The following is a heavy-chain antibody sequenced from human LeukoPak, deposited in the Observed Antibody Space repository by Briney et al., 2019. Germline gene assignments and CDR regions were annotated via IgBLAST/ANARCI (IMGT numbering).Heavy chain of an antibody. CDR1: GFTFSRYE. V-gene: IGHV3-48*03. J-gene: IGHJ4*02. CDR2: VDSSGSVI. CDR3: TRDEATTSRGTLPEY. Sequence: GGSLRLSCAASGFTFSRYEMNWVRRAPGKGLEWISYVDSSGSVIYYVDSVKGRFTISRDNAKNSMFLQMNSLRAEDTAVYYCTRDEATTSRGTLPEYWGQGTLVTVSS. D-gene: IGHD1-14*01.